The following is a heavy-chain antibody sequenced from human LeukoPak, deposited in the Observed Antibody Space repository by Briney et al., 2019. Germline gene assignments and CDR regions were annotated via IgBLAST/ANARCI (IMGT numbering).Heavy chain of an antibody. CDR1: GFSLRTSGVA. CDR2: IYWDDDK. D-gene: IGHD2-21*02. CDR3: AHRRDSMRAFDI. J-gene: IGHJ3*02. Sequence: SGPTLVNPTQTLTLTCTFSGFSLRTSGVAVGWIRQPPGKALEWLALIYWDDDKRYSPSLKSRLTITKDTSKNQVILTMTNMDPVDTATYFCAHRRDSMRAFDIWGQGTVVTVSS. V-gene: IGHV2-5*02.